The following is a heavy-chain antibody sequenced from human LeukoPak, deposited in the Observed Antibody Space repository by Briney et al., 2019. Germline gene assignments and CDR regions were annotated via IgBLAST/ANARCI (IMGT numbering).Heavy chain of an antibody. Sequence: SETLSLTCSVSGDSITGHYLTRIRQPPGNGLEWIGYISHIGSTNYNPSLKSRVTISVDTSKNQFSLKLTSVTAADTALYYCARDRISINALDMWGQGTMVTVSS. CDR1: GDSITGHY. CDR2: ISHIGST. V-gene: IGHV4-59*11. D-gene: IGHD1-14*01. CDR3: ARDRISINALDM. J-gene: IGHJ3*02.